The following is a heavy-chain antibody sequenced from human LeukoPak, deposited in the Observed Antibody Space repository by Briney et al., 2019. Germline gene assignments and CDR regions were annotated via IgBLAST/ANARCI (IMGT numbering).Heavy chain of an antibody. D-gene: IGHD2-8*01. J-gene: IGHJ4*02. CDR1: GFTFSSYG. V-gene: IGHV3-30*18. CDR2: ISYDGSNK. CDR3: AKDNEDY. Sequence: GGSLRLSCAASGFTFSSYGMHWVRQAPGKGLEWVAIISYDGSNKYYADSVKGRFTISRDNSKNTLYLQMNSLRAEDTAVYYCAKDNEDYWGQGTLVTVS.